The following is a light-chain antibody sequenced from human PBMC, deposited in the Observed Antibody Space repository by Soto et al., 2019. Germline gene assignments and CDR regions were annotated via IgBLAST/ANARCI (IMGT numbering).Light chain of an antibody. CDR3: QKYNSAPRA. J-gene: IGKJ1*01. CDR1: QGISNF. CDR2: DAS. V-gene: IGKV1-27*01. Sequence: DIQMTQSSSSLSASVGDRVTITCRASQGISNFLAWYQQKPGKVPKLLIYDASTLQSGVPSRFSGSGSGTDFTLTISSLQPEDVATYYCQKYNSAPRAFGQGTKVEIK.